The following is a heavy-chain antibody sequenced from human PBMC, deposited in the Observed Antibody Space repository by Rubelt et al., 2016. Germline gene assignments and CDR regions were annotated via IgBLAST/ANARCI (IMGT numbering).Heavy chain of an antibody. CDR2: ISGSGGST. CDR1: GFTFSSYA. CDR3: AKVGGGRVGAFDY. Sequence: EVQLLESGGGLVQPGGSLRLSCAASGFTFSSYAMRWVRQAPGKGLEWVSAISGSGGSTYYADSVKGRFTISGENSKNMLYLQMNSRGAEDTAVYYCAKVGGGRVGAFDYWGQGTLVTVSS. V-gene: IGHV3-23*01. J-gene: IGHJ4*02. D-gene: IGHD1-26*01.